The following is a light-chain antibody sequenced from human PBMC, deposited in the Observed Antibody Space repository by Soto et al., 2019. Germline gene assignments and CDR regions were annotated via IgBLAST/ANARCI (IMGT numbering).Light chain of an antibody. Sequence: EIVLTQSPATLSLSPGERATLSCRASQSVSSYLAWYQQKPGQAPRLLIYDASNRATGIPSRFSGSGSGTDFTLTISSLENEDFAVYYCQQRSNWTAYTLGQGTKLES. CDR2: DAS. CDR1: QSVSSY. CDR3: QQRSNWTAYT. J-gene: IGKJ2*01. V-gene: IGKV3-11*01.